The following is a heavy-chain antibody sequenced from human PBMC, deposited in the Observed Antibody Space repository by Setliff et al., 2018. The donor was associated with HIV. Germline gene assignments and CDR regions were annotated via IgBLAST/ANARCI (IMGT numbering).Heavy chain of an antibody. V-gene: IGHV1-8*03. CDR1: GYIFTSND. Sequence: ASVKVSCKASGYIFTSNDVNWVRQAPGQGLEWMGWMDPNNGHTTYAQNFQGRVTITRDTSVGTAYMELSSLRSEDTAVYYCARALRGFHGSGTQCYYYLDVWGKGTTVTVSS. CDR2: MDPNNGHT. CDR3: ARALRGFHGSGTQCYYYLDV. D-gene: IGHD3-10*01. J-gene: IGHJ6*03.